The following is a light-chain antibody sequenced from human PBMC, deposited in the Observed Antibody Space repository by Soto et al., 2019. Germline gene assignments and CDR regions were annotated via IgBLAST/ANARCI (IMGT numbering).Light chain of an antibody. J-gene: IGLJ2*01. Sequence: QSVLTQASSASGTPGQRVTISCSGSSSNIGSNYVYWYQQLPGTAPKLLIYRNNQRPSGVPDRFSGSKSVTSASLAISGLRSADEADYSCAAWDDSLSGVVFGGGTQLTVL. CDR3: AAWDDSLSGVV. CDR2: RNN. CDR1: SSNIGSNY. V-gene: IGLV1-47*01.